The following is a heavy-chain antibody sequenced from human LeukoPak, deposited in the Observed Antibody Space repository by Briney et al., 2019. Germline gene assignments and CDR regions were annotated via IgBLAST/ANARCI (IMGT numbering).Heavy chain of an antibody. CDR1: GYTFTSYY. CDR2: INPSGGNT. CDR3: ARGGNSPTTHLDY. J-gene: IGHJ4*02. D-gene: IGHD4-23*01. Sequence: ASVKVSCKASGYTFTSYYLHWVRQAPGQGLEWMGIINPSGGNTNYAQKFQDRVTMTRDTSTSTVYMQLSSLRSEDTAVYYCARGGNSPTTHLDYWGQGTLVTVSS. V-gene: IGHV1-46*01.